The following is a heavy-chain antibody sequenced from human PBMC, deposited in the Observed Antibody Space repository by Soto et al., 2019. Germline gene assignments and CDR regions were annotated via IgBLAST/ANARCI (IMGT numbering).Heavy chain of an antibody. J-gene: IGHJ4*02. Sequence: EVQLVESGGALVQPGGSLRLSCAASGFTFSSYWMHWVRQAPGKGLVWVSRTNGDGSTTTYADSVKGRFIISRDNAKNMLYLQMNSLTAEDTAVYYCARPRYDGSGTPFDHWGQGTLVTVSS. CDR2: TNGDGSTT. V-gene: IGHV3-74*01. CDR1: GFTFSSYW. CDR3: ARPRYDGSGTPFDH. D-gene: IGHD3-22*01.